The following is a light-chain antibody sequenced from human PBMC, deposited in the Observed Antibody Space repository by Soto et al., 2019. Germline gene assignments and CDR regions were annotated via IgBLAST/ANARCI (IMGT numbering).Light chain of an antibody. CDR1: NIDSRT. CDR2: DNS. CDR3: QVWDNVDDHIYV. V-gene: IGLV3-21*02. Sequence: DLTQPPAASVSPGQTATISCGENNIDSRTVHWYQQKPGQAPLLVVYDNSFRPSGIPNRFSGSNSGNTATLTISRVEAGDEADYYCQVWDNVDDHIYVFGTGTKVTVL. J-gene: IGLJ1*01.